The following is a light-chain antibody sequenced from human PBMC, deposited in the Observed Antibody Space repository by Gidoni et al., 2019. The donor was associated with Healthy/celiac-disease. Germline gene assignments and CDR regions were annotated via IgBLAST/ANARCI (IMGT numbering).Light chain of an antibody. CDR3: AAWDDSLSGRL. Sequence: QSVLTQPPSASGTHGQGVTIPCSGSSSNIGSNYVYWYQQLPGTAPKLLIYRNNQQPSGVPDRFSGSKSGTSASLAISGLRSEDEADYYCAAWDDSLSGRLFGGGTKLTVL. J-gene: IGLJ2*01. V-gene: IGLV1-47*01. CDR2: RNN. CDR1: SSNIGSNY.